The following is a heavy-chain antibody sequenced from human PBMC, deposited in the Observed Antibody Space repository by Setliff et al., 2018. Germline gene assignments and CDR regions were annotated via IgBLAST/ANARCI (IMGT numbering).Heavy chain of an antibody. D-gene: IGHD3-10*01. V-gene: IGHV2-5*01. CDR1: GFSLSTSGVG. CDR2: IYWNDDK. Sequence: VSGPTLVNPTQTLTLTCTFSGFSLSTSGVGVGWIRQPPGKALEWLALIYWNDDKRYSPSLKSRLTITKDTSKNQVVLTMTNMDPVDTATYYCAHLTPYYGSGSYYMSYWGQGTLVTVSS. J-gene: IGHJ4*02. CDR3: AHLTPYYGSGSYYMSY.